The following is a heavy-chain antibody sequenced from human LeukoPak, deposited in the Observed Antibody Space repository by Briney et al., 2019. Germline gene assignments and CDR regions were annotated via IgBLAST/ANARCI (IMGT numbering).Heavy chain of an antibody. V-gene: IGHV3-9*01. J-gene: IGHJ6*03. Sequence: GGSLRLSYAASGFTFDDYAMHWVRQAPGKGLEWVSGISWNSGSIGYADSVKGRFTISRDNAKNSLYLQMNSLRAEDTALYHCARVSGPYYYYYMDVWGKGTTVTISS. D-gene: IGHD3/OR15-3a*01. CDR3: ARVSGPYYYYYMDV. CDR1: GFTFDDYA. CDR2: ISWNSGSI.